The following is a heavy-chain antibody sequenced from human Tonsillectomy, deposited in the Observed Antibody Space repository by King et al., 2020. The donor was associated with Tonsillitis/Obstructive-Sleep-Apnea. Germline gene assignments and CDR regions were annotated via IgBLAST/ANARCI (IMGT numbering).Heavy chain of an antibody. Sequence: QLQESGPGLVKPSGTLSLTCAVSGGSISSSNWWSWVRQPPGKGLEWIGEIYHSGSTNYKPSLKIRVTISVDKSKNQFSLKLSSVIAADTAVYYCARDREGYGSGWSDFDYWGQGTLVTVSS. D-gene: IGHD6-19*01. V-gene: IGHV4-4*02. CDR1: GGSISSSNW. CDR2: IYHSGST. CDR3: ARDREGYGSGWSDFDY. J-gene: IGHJ4*02.